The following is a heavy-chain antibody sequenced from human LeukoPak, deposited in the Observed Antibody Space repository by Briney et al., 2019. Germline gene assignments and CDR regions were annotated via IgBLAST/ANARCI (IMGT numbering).Heavy chain of an antibody. CDR3: ARLYQDSGYLGLDY. Sequence: PSETLSLTCTVSGGSISSGSYYWSWIRQPPGKGLEWIGYIYYSGSTNYNPSLKSRVTISVDTSKNQFSLKLSSVTAADTAVYYCARLYQDSGYLGLDYWGQGTLVTVSS. D-gene: IGHD5-12*01. CDR1: GGSISSGSYY. J-gene: IGHJ4*02. V-gene: IGHV4-61*01. CDR2: IYYSGST.